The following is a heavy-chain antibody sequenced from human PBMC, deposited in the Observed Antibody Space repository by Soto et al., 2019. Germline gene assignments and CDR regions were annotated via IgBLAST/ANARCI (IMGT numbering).Heavy chain of an antibody. V-gene: IGHV4-31*02. CDR3: ARGSSIAGLYYGMDV. CDR2: NYYSGIT. J-gene: IGHJ6*02. Sequence: CTWIRQHPGKGLEWIGYNYYSGITYYNPSLKSRVTISLDTSKNQFSLKLSSVTAADTAVYYCARGSSIAGLYYGMDVWGQGTTVTVSS. D-gene: IGHD6-6*01.